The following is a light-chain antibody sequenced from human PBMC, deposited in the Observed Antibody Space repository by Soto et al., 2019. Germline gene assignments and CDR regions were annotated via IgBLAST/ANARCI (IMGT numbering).Light chain of an antibody. CDR3: QQRTNWLWT. CDR1: QSISNW. CDR2: KAS. V-gene: IGKV1-5*03. J-gene: IGKJ1*01. Sequence: EIQMTQSPSTLSASVGDRATITCRASQSISNWLAWYQQKPGKAPKLLIYKASNLERGVPSRFSGSGSGTDFTLTISSLEPEDFAAYYCQQRTNWLWTFGQGTKVDNK.